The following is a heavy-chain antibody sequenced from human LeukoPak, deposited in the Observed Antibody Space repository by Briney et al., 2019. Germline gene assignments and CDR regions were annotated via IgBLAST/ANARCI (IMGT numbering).Heavy chain of an antibody. J-gene: IGHJ4*02. D-gene: IGHD6-19*01. Sequence: TGGSLRLSCAASGFTFSSYAMHWVRQAPGKGLEWVAVISYDGSNKYYADSVKGRFTISRDNSKNTLYLQMDSLRAEDTAVYYCARQQQWLDYWGQGTLVTVSS. CDR1: GFTFSSYA. CDR2: ISYDGSNK. V-gene: IGHV3-30*04. CDR3: ARQQQWLDY.